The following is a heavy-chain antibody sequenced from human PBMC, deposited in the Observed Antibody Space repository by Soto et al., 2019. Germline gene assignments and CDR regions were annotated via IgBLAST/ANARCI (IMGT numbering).Heavy chain of an antibody. D-gene: IGHD3-22*01. J-gene: IGHJ4*02. CDR2: ISYDGSNK. CDR3: AKGLDYSSGSQDYFDY. V-gene: IGHV3-30*18. CDR1: GFTFSSYG. Sequence: QVQLVESGGGVVQPGRSLRLSCAASGFTFSSYGMHWVRQAPGKGLEWVAVISYDGSNKYYADSVKGRFTISRDNSKNTLYLQMNSLRAEDTAVYYCAKGLDYSSGSQDYFDYWGQGTLVTVSS.